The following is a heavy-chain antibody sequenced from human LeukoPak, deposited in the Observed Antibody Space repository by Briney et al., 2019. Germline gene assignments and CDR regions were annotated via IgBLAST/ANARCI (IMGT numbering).Heavy chain of an antibody. Sequence: GGSLRLSCAASGFTFSSYAMSWVRRAPGKGLEWVTAISGGGGTTYYADSVKGRFTISRDNSKNMLYLQMNSLRAEDTAVYYCAKESRTIAVAGADYWGQGTLVTVPS. CDR2: ISGGGGTT. D-gene: IGHD6-19*01. J-gene: IGHJ4*02. CDR3: AKESRTIAVAGADY. V-gene: IGHV3-23*01. CDR1: GFTFSSYA.